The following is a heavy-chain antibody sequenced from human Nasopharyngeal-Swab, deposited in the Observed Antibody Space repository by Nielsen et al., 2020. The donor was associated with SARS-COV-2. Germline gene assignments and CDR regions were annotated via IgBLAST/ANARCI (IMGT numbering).Heavy chain of an antibody. J-gene: IGHJ3*02. CDR3: AKDYYDSNGYHPDAFDI. V-gene: IGHV3-23*01. D-gene: IGHD3-22*01. CDR2: ISGSGGST. Sequence: GESLKISCAASGFTFSSYAMSWVRQAPGKGLEWVSAISGSGGSTYYADSVKGRFTISRDNSKNTLYLQMNSLRAEDTAVYYCAKDYYDSNGYHPDAFDIWGQGTMVTVSS. CDR1: GFTFSSYA.